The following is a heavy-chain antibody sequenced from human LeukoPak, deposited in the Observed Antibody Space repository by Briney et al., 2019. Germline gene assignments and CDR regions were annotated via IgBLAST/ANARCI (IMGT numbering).Heavy chain of an antibody. CDR2: INHSGST. D-gene: IGHD2-15*01. CDR3: ARGRRRYCSGGSCYNYDY. Sequence: PSETLSLTCAVYGGSFSGYYWSWIRQPPGKGLEWIGEINHSGSTNHNPSLKSRVTISVDTSKNQFSLKLSSVTAADTAVYYCARGRRRYCSGGSCYNYDYWGQGTLVTVSS. V-gene: IGHV4-34*01. CDR1: GGSFSGYY. J-gene: IGHJ4*02.